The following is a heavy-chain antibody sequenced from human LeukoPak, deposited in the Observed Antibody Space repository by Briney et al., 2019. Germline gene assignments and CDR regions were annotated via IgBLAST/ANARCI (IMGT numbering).Heavy chain of an antibody. CDR1: GGSISSSNW. CDR2: IYHSGST. J-gene: IGHJ6*03. V-gene: IGHV4-4*02. CDR3: ARKGALAVYYYMDV. D-gene: IGHD3-16*01. Sequence: SGTLSLTCAVSGGSISSSNWWSWVRQPPGKGLEWIGEIYHSGSTNYNPSLKSRVTISVDKSKNQFSLKLSSVTAADTAVYYCARKGALAVYYYMDVWGKGTTVTVSS.